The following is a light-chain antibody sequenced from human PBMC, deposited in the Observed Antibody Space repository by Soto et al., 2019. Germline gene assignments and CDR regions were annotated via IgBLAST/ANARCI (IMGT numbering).Light chain of an antibody. J-gene: IGLJ1*01. CDR3: CSYAGSYTHV. CDR1: SSAVGAYTY. V-gene: IGLV2-11*01. Sequence: QSVLTQPRSVSGSPGQSVTISCTGTSSAVGAYTYVSWYQQHPGKAPKLIIYDVIKRPSGVPDRFSGSKSGNTASLTISGLQAEDEADYYCCSYAGSYTHVFGTGTKLTVL. CDR2: DVI.